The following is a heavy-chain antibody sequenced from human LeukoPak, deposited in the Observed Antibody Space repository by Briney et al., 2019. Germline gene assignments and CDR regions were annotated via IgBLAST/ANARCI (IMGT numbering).Heavy chain of an antibody. V-gene: IGHV4-38-2*01. CDR1: GYSISSGYY. CDR2: IYHSGST. J-gene: IGHJ4*02. CDR3: ASGGLAVAVSPYYFDY. Sequence: SETLSLTCAVSGYSISSGYYWGWIRQPPGKGLEWIGSIYHSGSTYYNPSLKSRVTISVDTSKNRFSLKLSSVTAADTAVYYCASGGLAVAVSPYYFDYWGQGTLVTVSS. D-gene: IGHD6-19*01.